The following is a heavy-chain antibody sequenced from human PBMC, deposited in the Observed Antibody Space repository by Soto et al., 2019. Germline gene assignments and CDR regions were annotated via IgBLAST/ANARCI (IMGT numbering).Heavy chain of an antibody. CDR1: GFTFSNAW. Sequence: GGSLRLSCAASGFTFSNAWMSWVRQTPGKGLEWVGRIKSKTDGGTTDYAAPVKGRFTISRDDSKNTLYLQMNSLKTEDTAVYYCTTDRSDILTGLYYFDYWGQGTLVTVSS. V-gene: IGHV3-15*01. CDR3: TTDRSDILTGLYYFDY. D-gene: IGHD3-9*01. J-gene: IGHJ4*02. CDR2: IKSKTDGGTT.